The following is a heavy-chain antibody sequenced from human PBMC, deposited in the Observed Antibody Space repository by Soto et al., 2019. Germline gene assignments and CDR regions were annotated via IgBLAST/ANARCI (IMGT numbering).Heavy chain of an antibody. D-gene: IGHD1-26*01. J-gene: IGHJ4*02. Sequence: ASVKVSCKASGHTFTIYGISWVLQSPGQGLEWMGCISAYNGNTNYAQKLQGRVTMTTDTSTSTAYMELRSLRSDDTAVYYCARAVRELPPGYWGQGTLVTVSS. CDR2: ISAYNGNT. CDR1: GHTFTIYG. CDR3: ARAVRELPPGY. V-gene: IGHV1-18*01.